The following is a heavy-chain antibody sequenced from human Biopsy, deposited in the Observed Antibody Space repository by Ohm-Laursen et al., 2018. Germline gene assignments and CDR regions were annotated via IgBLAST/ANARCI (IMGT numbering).Heavy chain of an antibody. CDR2: ISGLNGIK. D-gene: IGHD4-11*01. Sequence: SVKVSCKTSGYTYSDYGVSWVRQAPGQGLEWMGWISGLNGIKTSASKFQGRLTMTTDRSASTAYMELRGLRSDDTAVYYCTRDLQTRAETFDSWGQGTLVTVSS. CDR1: GYTYSDYG. CDR3: TRDLQTRAETFDS. V-gene: IGHV1-18*01. J-gene: IGHJ5*01.